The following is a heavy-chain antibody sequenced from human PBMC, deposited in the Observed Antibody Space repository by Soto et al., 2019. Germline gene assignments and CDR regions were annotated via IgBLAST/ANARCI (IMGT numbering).Heavy chain of an antibody. CDR1: GGCVSSYY. Sequence: ATLYLTLTVSGGCVSSYYWSWIRQPPGKGLEWIGYIYYSVSTNYNPSLKSRVTISVDTSKNQFSLKLSSVTAADTAVYYCARAITPGSHAAMIVESDAFDIWGQGTMVTVSS. V-gene: IGHV4-59*02. CDR2: IYYSVST. D-gene: IGHD3-22*01. CDR3: ARAITPGSHAAMIVESDAFDI. J-gene: IGHJ3*02.